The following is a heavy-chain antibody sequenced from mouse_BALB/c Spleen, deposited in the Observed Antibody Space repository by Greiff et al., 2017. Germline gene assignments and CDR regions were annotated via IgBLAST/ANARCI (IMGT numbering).Heavy chain of an antibody. CDR2: IWSGGST. J-gene: IGHJ1*01. D-gene: IGHD1-1*01. V-gene: IGHV2-2*02. Sequence: VKLVESGPGLVQPSQSLSITCTVSGFSLTSYGVHWVRQSPGKGLEWLGVIWSGGSTDYNAAFISRLSISKDNSKSQVYFKMNSLQANDTAIYYCARTVEGTWYFDVWGAGTTVTVSS. CDR1: GFSLTSYG. CDR3: ARTVEGTWYFDV.